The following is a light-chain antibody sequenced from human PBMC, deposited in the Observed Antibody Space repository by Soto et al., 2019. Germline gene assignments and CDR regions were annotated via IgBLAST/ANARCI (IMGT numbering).Light chain of an antibody. V-gene: IGKV1-5*01. Sequence: DSQMTQSPSTLSESVGDRVTITCRASQSISSGLAWYQQKPGKAPKLVIYDASSLESGVPSRFSGSGSGTDFTLTISSLQPEDFATYYCQQSYSTSWTFGQGTKVDIK. CDR1: QSISSG. CDR3: QQSYSTSWT. CDR2: DAS. J-gene: IGKJ1*01.